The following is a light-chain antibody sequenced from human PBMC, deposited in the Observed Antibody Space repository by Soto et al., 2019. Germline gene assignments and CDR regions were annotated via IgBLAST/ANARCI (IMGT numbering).Light chain of an antibody. Sequence: QSVLTQPPSVSATPGQGVTLSGSGGDSNIGSTAVNWYQQVPGTAPKLLIYSSNQRPSGVPDRISGSKSGTSASLAISGLQSEDEADYYCAAWDDDLHVWLFGGGTKLTVL. V-gene: IGLV1-44*01. CDR3: AAWDDDLHVWL. CDR2: SSN. J-gene: IGLJ2*01. CDR1: DSNIGSTA.